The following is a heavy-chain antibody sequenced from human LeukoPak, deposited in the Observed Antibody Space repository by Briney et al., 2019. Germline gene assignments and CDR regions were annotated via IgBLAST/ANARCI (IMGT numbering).Heavy chain of an antibody. J-gene: IGHJ5*02. V-gene: IGHV4-30-2*01. Sequence: SETLSLTCTVSGDSVSSGTYSWSWIRQPPGKGLEWIGYIYHSGSTYYNPSLKSRVTISVDRSKNQFSLKLSSVTAADTAVYYCASSSGYDYNWFDPWGQGTLVTVSS. CDR2: IYHSGST. CDR3: ASSSGYDYNWFDP. D-gene: IGHD5-12*01. CDR1: GDSVSSGTYS.